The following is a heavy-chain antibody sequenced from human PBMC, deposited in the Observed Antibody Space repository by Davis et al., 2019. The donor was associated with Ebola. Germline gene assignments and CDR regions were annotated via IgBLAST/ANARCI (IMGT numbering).Heavy chain of an antibody. CDR3: ARQVAVAHNWFDP. Sequence: SETLSLTCTVSGGSISSSSYYWGWIRQPPGKGLEWIGSIYYSGSTYYNPSLKSRVTISVDTSKNQFSLKLSSVTAADTAAYYCARQVAVAHNWFDPWGQGTLVTVSS. CDR2: IYYSGST. CDR1: GGSISSSSYY. V-gene: IGHV4-39*01. D-gene: IGHD6-19*01. J-gene: IGHJ5*02.